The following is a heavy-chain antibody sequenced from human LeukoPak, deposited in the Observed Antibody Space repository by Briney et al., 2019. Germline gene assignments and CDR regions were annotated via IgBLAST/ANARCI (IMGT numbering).Heavy chain of an antibody. Sequence: GGSLRLSCAASGFTFSTYSMNWVRQAPGKGLEWVSYISSSSSTIYYADSVKGRFTISRDNSKNTLYLQMNSLRAEDTAVYYCARGVYCSGGSCYPSRFDYWGQGTLVTVSS. J-gene: IGHJ4*02. CDR1: GFTFSTYS. CDR3: ARGVYCSGGSCYPSRFDY. CDR2: ISSSSSTI. V-gene: IGHV3-48*01. D-gene: IGHD2-15*01.